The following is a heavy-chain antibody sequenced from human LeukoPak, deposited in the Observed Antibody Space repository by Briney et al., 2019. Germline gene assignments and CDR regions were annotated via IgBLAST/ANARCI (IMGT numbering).Heavy chain of an antibody. J-gene: IGHJ4*02. CDR2: IYHSGST. D-gene: IGHD1-26*01. Sequence: PSETLSLTCTVSGYSISSGYYWGWIRQPPGKGLEWIGSIYHSGSTYYNPSLKSRVTISVDTSKNQFSLKLSSVTAADTAMYYCAKSGGYGLIDYWGQGTRVTVSS. CDR1: GYSISSGYY. CDR3: AKSGGYGLIDY. V-gene: IGHV4-38-2*02.